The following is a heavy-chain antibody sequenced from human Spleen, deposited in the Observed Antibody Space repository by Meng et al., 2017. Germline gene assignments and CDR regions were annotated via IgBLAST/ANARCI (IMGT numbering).Heavy chain of an antibody. CDR2: IHYSGGT. D-gene: IGHD4-11*01. Sequence: SETLSLTCTVSGGSINSGTYYWAWIRQPPGKGLEWMGSIHYSGGTYYNPSLRSRVTISVDTSKNQFSLMLSSVTAADSAVYYCARGPTTMAHDFDYWGQGTLVTVSS. CDR1: GGSINSGTYY. CDR3: ARGPTTMAHDFDY. J-gene: IGHJ4*02. V-gene: IGHV4-39*07.